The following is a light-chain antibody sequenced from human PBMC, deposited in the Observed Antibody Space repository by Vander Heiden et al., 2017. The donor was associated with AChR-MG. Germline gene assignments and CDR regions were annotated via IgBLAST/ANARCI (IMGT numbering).Light chain of an antibody. CDR3: RQSLQTPQT. J-gene: IGKJ1*01. V-gene: IGKV2-28*01. CDR2: LGS. CDR1: QSLLHSNGYNY. Sequence: DIVLTQSPLSLPVTPGEPASISCRSSQSLLHSNGYNYLDWYLQKPGQSPQLLIYLGSNRASGVPDRLSGSASGIDYTLKISRVEAEDVGVYYCRQSLQTPQTFGQGTKVEIK.